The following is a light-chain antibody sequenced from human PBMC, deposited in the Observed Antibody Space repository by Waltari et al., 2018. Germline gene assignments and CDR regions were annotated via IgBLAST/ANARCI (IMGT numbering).Light chain of an antibody. CDR3: QVWDINNDQVV. J-gene: IGLJ2*01. CDR1: DIRSQS. V-gene: IGLV3-21*02. CDR2: DDT. Sequence: YVVTQPTSVSVAPGQTARIPCGGNDIRSQSVHWYQQKPGQAPLLIVYDDTDRPSGIPERFSGSNSGNAATLTISSVEAGDEADYYCQVWDINNDQVVFGGGTKVTVL.